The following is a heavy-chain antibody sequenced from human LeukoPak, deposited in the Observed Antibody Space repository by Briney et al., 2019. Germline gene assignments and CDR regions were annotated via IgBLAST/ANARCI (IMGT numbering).Heavy chain of an antibody. Sequence: GASVKVSCKASGYTFTGYYMHWVRQAPGQGLEWMGWINPNSGGTNYAQKFQGRVTMTRNTSISTAYMELSSLRSEDTAVYYCARELTAADDAFDIWGQGTMVTVSS. V-gene: IGHV1-2*02. CDR3: ARELTAADDAFDI. CDR1: GYTFTGYY. CDR2: INPNSGGT. J-gene: IGHJ3*02. D-gene: IGHD6-13*01.